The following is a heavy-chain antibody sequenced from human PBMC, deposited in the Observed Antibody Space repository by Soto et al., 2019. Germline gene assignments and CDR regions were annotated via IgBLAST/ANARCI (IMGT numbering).Heavy chain of an antibody. J-gene: IGHJ4*02. CDR3: ARHRSKKYYFDY. CDR1: GFTFSSYG. Sequence: GGSLRLSCAASGFTFSSYGMHWVRQAPGKGLEWVAVIWYDGSNKYYADSVKGRFTISRDNSKNTLYLQMNSLRAEDTAVYYCARHRSKKYYFDYWGQGPLVTVSS. V-gene: IGHV3-33*01. CDR2: IWYDGSNK.